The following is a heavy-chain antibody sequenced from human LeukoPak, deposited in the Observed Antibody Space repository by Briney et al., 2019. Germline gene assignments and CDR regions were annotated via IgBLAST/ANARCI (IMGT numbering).Heavy chain of an antibody. J-gene: IGHJ3*02. CDR2: IYYSGST. Sequence: PSETLSLTCTVSGGSISSSSYYWGWIRQPPGKGLEWIGSIYYSGSTYYNPSLKSRVTISVDTSKNQFSLKLSSVTAADTAVYYCARPIGAPQIYGDYEGDDAFDIWGQGTMVTVSS. V-gene: IGHV4-39*01. D-gene: IGHD4-17*01. CDR3: ARPIGAPQIYGDYEGDDAFDI. CDR1: GGSISSSSYY.